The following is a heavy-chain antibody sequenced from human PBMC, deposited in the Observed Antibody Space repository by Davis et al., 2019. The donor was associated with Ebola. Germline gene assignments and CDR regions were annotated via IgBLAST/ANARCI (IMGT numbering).Heavy chain of an antibody. Sequence: GESLKISCTASGFTFDDYAMSWVRQAPGKGLEWVSAISGSGGSTYYADSVKGRFTISRDNAKNSLYLQMNSLRAEDTALYYCAKEGAAAVLQALDYWGQGTLVTVSS. CDR1: GFTFDDYA. CDR2: ISGSGGST. J-gene: IGHJ4*02. D-gene: IGHD6-13*01. V-gene: IGHV3-20*04. CDR3: AKEGAAAVLQALDY.